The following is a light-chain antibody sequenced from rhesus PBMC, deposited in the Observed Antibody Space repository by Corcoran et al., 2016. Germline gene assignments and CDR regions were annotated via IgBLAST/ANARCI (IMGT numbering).Light chain of an antibody. CDR2: YAS. CDR1: LGISIN. Sequence: DIQMTQSPSSLSASVGDTATITSRASLGISINLAWYQQKPGKVPKLLIYYASPLQSGVPSRFCGSGSGTDFTLTISSLQPEDFAPYFCQHGYGTPFTFGPGTKPDIK. J-gene: IGKJ3*01. V-gene: IGKV1-25*01. CDR3: QHGYGTPFT.